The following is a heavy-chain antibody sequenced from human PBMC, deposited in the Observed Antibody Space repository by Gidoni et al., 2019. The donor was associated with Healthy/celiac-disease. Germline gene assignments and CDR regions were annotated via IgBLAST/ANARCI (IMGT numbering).Heavy chain of an antibody. D-gene: IGHD6-13*01. CDR1: GGTFSSYA. J-gene: IGHJ6*02. V-gene: IGHV1-69*01. Sequence: QVQLVQSGAEVKKPGSSVKVSCKASGGTFSSYALSWVRQARGQGLEWMGGIIPIFGTANYAQKFQGRVTITADESTSTAYMELSSLRSEDTAVYYCAVKYSSSWKPSYYYYGMDVWGQGTTVTVSS. CDR3: AVKYSSSWKPSYYYYGMDV. CDR2: IIPIFGTA.